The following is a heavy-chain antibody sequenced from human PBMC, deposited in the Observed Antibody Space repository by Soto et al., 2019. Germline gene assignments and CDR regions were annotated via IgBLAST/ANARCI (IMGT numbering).Heavy chain of an antibody. Sequence: SETLSLTCAVYGGSFSGYYWSWIRQPPGKGLEWIGEINHSGSTNYNPSLKSRVTISVDRSKNQFSLKLSSVTAADTAVYYCARGNAVTTSWYFDLWGRGTLVTVSS. V-gene: IGHV4-34*01. CDR3: ARGNAVTTSWYFDL. D-gene: IGHD4-17*01. J-gene: IGHJ2*01. CDR2: INHSGST. CDR1: GGSFSGYY.